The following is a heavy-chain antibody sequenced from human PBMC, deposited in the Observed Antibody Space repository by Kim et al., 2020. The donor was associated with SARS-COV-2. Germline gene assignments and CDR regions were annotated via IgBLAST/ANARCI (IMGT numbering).Heavy chain of an antibody. J-gene: IGHJ3*01. V-gene: IGHV4-31*03. Sequence: SETLSLTCTVSGDSITSVGFYWSWLRQYPGKGPEWIGYIFYSGSTSYTPSLKSRIAISRETSKNQFSLSLISVTAADTAIYYCARNARRYFGSVDSFNVWGQGTLVTVSS. D-gene: IGHD1-1*01. CDR3: ARNARRYFGSVDSFNV. CDR1: GDSITSVGFY. CDR2: IFYSGST.